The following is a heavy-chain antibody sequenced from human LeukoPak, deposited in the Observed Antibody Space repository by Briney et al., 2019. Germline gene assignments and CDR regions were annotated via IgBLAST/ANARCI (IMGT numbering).Heavy chain of an antibody. Sequence: GSLRLSCAASGFIVSHNYITWVRQAPGKGLGWISVIYIDGTTYYADSVKGRFTISRDQANNTLYLQMNTLRDEDTAVYYCARGPRYSFYWGQGTLVSVSS. J-gene: IGHJ4*02. D-gene: IGHD6-13*01. V-gene: IGHV3-53*01. CDR1: GFIVSHNY. CDR2: IYIDGTT. CDR3: ARGPRYSFY.